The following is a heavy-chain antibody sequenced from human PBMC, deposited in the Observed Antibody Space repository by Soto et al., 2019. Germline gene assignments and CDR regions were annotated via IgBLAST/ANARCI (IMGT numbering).Heavy chain of an antibody. V-gene: IGHV3-33*01. D-gene: IGHD1-26*01. CDR1: GIILSVYG. J-gene: IGHJ4*03. CDR3: ARDGVGATAFFGYFDY. CDR2: IRYDGSNE. Sequence: GGSLRLSCAVHGIILSVYGMHWVRQSPGKGLEWVAGIRYDGSNENYADSVKGRFTISRDNSRNTLYLQMNSLRAEDTAVYYCARDGVGATAFFGYFDYWGQGALVTVSS.